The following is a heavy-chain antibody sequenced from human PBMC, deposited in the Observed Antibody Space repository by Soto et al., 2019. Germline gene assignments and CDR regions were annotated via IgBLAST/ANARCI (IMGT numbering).Heavy chain of an antibody. V-gene: IGHV3-23*01. CDR3: EKGSRGIAALRYGMDV. CDR2: ISGSGGST. Sequence: GSPILSCAPSGFTFSSYVISWVRQAPWKGIEWVSAISGSGGSTYYADSVKGRSTISRDNSKNKLYLQMNSLRAEDTAVYYCEKGSRGIAALRYGMDVWGQGTTV. J-gene: IGHJ6*01. CDR1: GFTFSSYV. D-gene: IGHD6-13*01.